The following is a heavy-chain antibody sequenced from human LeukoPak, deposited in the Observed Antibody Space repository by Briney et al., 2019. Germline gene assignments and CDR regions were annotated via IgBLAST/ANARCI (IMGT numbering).Heavy chain of an antibody. CDR3: ARGLSGSYYDY. CDR1: GGSIGNYY. CDR2: IFYGGGT. Sequence: SETLSLTCTVSGGSIGNYYWSWMRQPPGKGLEWTGYIFYGGGTKYNPSLKSRVTISVDTSKNQFSLKLSSVTAADTAVYYCARGLSGSYYDYWGQGTLVTVSS. J-gene: IGHJ4*02. D-gene: IGHD1-26*01. V-gene: IGHV4-59*12.